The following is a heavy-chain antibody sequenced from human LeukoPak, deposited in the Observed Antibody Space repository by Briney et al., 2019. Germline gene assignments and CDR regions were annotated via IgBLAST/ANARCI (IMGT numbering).Heavy chain of an antibody. J-gene: IGHJ4*02. CDR3: ARDLNYVTLGYDILADVGYYFDY. V-gene: IGHV1-18*01. CDR2: ISPHNGNT. D-gene: IGHD3-9*01. Sequence: GASVKVSCKASGSTFTMYGISWVRQAPGQGLQWLGWISPHNGNTNYAQDLQGRVTMTTDASTSTAYLELRSLRSDDTATYYCARDLNYVTLGYDILADVGYYFDYWGQGSLVTVSS. CDR1: GSTFTMYG.